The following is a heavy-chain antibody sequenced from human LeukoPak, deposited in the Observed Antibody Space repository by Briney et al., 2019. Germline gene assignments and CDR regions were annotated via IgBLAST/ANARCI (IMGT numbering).Heavy chain of an antibody. CDR2: IYYSGST. Sequence: SETLSLTCTVSGGSISSSNYYWGWIRQPPGKGLEWIRSIYYSGSTYYNPSLKSRVTISVDTSKNQFSLKLNSVTAADTAVYYCARGGSSGYSYGYNWGQGTLVTVSS. CDR3: ARGGSSGYSYGYN. V-gene: IGHV4-39*07. J-gene: IGHJ4*02. D-gene: IGHD5-18*01. CDR1: GGSISSSNYY.